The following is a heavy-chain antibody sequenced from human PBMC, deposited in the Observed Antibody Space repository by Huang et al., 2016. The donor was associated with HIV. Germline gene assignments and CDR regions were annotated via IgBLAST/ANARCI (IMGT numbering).Heavy chain of an antibody. CDR2: INHSGST. D-gene: IGHD1-1*01. J-gene: IGHJ3*02. CDR1: GGSFSGYY. CDR3: ARERMMSWLDDHDAFDI. V-gene: IGHV4-34*01. Sequence: QVQLQQWGAGLLKPSETLSLTCAVYGGSFSGYYWSWIRQSPGKGREWIGEINHSGSTNDNPSLKSRRTRSVDTSKNQFSLKLSSVTAADTAVYYCARERMMSWLDDHDAFDIWGQGTMVTVSS.